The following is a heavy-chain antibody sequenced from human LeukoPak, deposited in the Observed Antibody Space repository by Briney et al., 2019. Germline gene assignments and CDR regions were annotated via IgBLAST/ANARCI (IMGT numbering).Heavy chain of an antibody. V-gene: IGHV3-74*01. CDR1: GFTFSSYW. Sequence: GGSLRLSCAASGFTFSSYWMHWVRQAPGKGLVWVSRINSDGSTTYYADSVKGRFTISRDNAKSTLYLQLNSLRAEDTAVYYCARQMAFLEWLPQLANYFDPWGQGTLVTVSS. D-gene: IGHD3-3*01. CDR3: ARQMAFLEWLPQLANYFDP. CDR2: INSDGSTT. J-gene: IGHJ5*02.